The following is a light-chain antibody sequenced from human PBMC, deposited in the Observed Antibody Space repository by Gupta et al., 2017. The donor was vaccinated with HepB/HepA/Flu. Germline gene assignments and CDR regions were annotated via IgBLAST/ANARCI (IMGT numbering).Light chain of an antibody. CDR2: LGS. CDR3: MQALQTPIT. V-gene: IGKV2-28*01. CDR1: QSLLQRIGFNY. Sequence: DIVMTQSPLSLPVTPGEPASISCRSSQSLLQRIGFNYLDWYLQKPGQSPQLLIYLGSNRASGVPDRFSGSGSGTDFRLKISRVEAEDVGVYYCMQALQTPITFGPGTRLEIK. J-gene: IGKJ5*01.